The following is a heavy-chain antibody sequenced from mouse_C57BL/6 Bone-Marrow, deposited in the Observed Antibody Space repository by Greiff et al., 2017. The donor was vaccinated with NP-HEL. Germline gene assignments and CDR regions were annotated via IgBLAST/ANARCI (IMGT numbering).Heavy chain of an antibody. CDR3: ARTGEYAMDY. Sequence: EVKLEESGGDLVKPGGSLKLSCAASGFTFSSYGMSWVRQTPDKRLEWVATISSGGSYTYYPDSVKGRFTISRDNAKNTLYLQMSSLKSEDTAMYYCARTGEYAMDYWGQGTSVTVSS. CDR2: ISSGGSYT. V-gene: IGHV5-6*02. CDR1: GFTFSSYG. J-gene: IGHJ4*01.